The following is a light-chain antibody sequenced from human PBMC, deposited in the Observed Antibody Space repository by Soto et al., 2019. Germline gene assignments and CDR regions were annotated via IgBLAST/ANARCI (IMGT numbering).Light chain of an antibody. V-gene: IGLV2-14*01. J-gene: IGLJ1*01. Sequence: QSALTQPASVSGSPGQSITISCTGTSSDVGGYNYVSWYQQHPGKAPKFMIYDVSNRPSGVSNRFSGSKSGNTASLTISGLQAEDEADYYCSSYTSSSTNVFGTGTKVTVL. CDR2: DVS. CDR1: SSDVGGYNY. CDR3: SSYTSSSTNV.